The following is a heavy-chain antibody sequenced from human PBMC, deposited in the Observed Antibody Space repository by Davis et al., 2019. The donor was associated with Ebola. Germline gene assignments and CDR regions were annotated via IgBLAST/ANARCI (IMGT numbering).Heavy chain of an antibody. V-gene: IGHV3-21*01. CDR1: GFTFSSYS. Sequence: PGGSLRLSCAASGFTFSSYSMNWVRQAPGKGLEWVSSISSSSSYIYYADSVKGRFTISRDNAKNSLYLQMNSLRAEDTAVYYCAKDRYYGSGSYSAYYYYYYMDVWGKGTTVTVSS. D-gene: IGHD3-10*01. CDR2: ISSSSSYI. CDR3: AKDRYYGSGSYSAYYYYYYMDV. J-gene: IGHJ6*03.